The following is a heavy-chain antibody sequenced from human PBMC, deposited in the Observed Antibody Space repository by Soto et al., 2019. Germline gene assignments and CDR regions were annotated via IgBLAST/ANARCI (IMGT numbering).Heavy chain of an antibody. D-gene: IGHD6-19*01. V-gene: IGHV1-2*02. J-gene: IGHJ5*02. CDR3: ARVAVAGKGYWFDP. Sequence: ASVKVSCKASGYTFTGYYMHWVLQAPGQGLEWMGWINPNSGGTNYAQKFQGRVTMTRDTSISTAYMELSRLRSDDTAVYYCARVAVAGKGYWFDPWGQGTLVTV. CDR1: GYTFTGYY. CDR2: INPNSGGT.